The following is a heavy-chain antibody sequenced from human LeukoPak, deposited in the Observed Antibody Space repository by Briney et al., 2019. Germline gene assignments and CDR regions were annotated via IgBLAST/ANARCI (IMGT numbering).Heavy chain of an antibody. CDR1: GFTFSSYT. D-gene: IGHD6-13*01. CDR2: ISGSGGYT. V-gene: IGHV3-23*01. Sequence: PGGSLRLSCAASGFTFSSYTMNWVRQAPGKGLEWVSAISGSGGYTYHADSVKGRFTISRDNSKNTLYLQMNSLRAEDTAVYYCARMPGTALEIDYWGQGTLVTVSS. CDR3: ARMPGTALEIDY. J-gene: IGHJ4*02.